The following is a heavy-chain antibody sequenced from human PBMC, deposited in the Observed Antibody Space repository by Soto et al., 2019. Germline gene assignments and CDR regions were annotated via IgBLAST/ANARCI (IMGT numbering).Heavy chain of an antibody. CDR3: ARGGYSYGRYGMDV. CDR1: GFTFSSYW. D-gene: IGHD5-18*01. V-gene: IGHV3-7*04. J-gene: IGHJ6*02. CDR2: IKQDGSEK. Sequence: EVQLVESGGGLVQPGGSLRLSCAASGFTFSSYWMSWVRQAPGKGLEWVANIKQDGSEKYYVDSVKGRFTISRDNAKNSLYLQMNSLRAEDTAVYYCARGGYSYGRYGMDVWGQGTTVTVSS.